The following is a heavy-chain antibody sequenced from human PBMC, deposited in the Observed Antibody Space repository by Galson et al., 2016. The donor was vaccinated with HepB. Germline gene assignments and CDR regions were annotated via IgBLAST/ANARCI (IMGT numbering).Heavy chain of an antibody. J-gene: IGHJ4*02. V-gene: IGHV3-23*01. CDR2: ITAISDVT. CDR1: GFTFTNSG. D-gene: IGHD3-10*01. Sequence: SLRLSCAASGFTFTNSGMHWVRQAPGKGLEWVSTITAISDVTYYADSVKGRFIVSRDDSMNTVHLQMNSLRADDTAVYYCAKQHSSGRYFNFPDYWGQGTQVTVSS. CDR3: AKQHSSGRYFNFPDY.